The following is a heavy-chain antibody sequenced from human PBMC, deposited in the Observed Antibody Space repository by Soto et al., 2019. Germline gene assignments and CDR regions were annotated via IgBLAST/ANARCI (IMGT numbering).Heavy chain of an antibody. CDR1: GFTFSDYY. CDR2: ISSSGSTI. Sequence: QVQLVESGGGLVKPGGSLRLSCAASGFTFSDYYMSWIRQAPGKGLEWVSYISSSGSTIYYADSVKGRFTISRDNAQNSLYLQMNSRRAEDTAVYYCARRYCSGGSCYYYYYMDVWGKGTTVTVSS. J-gene: IGHJ6*03. CDR3: ARRYCSGGSCYYYYYMDV. D-gene: IGHD2-15*01. V-gene: IGHV3-11*01.